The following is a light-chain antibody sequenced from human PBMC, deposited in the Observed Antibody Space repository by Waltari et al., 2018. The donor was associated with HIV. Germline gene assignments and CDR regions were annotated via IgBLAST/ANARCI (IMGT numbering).Light chain of an antibody. CDR3: AAWDDSLNGLLV. J-gene: IGLJ3*02. CDR1: SSNTGSNT. Sequence: QSVLTQPPSASGTPGQRDTTSCSGSSSNTGSNTVNWYQQRPGTAPKLLIYSNNQRPSGVPDRFSGSKSGTSASLAISGLQSEDEADYYCAAWDDSLNGLLVFGGGTKLTVL. CDR2: SNN. V-gene: IGLV1-44*01.